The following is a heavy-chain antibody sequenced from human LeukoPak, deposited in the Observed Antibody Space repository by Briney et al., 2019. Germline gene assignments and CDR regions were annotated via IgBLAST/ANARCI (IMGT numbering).Heavy chain of an antibody. J-gene: IGHJ5*02. Sequence: PSETLSLTCTVSGYSLTSAYYWGWIRPPPGKGLEWIGSIYYIGSTYYNPSLKSRVTISVDTSKNQFSLKLSSVTAADTAVYYCARARITFNWFDPWGQGTLVTVSS. D-gene: IGHD3-16*01. CDR3: ARARITFNWFDP. CDR1: GYSLTSAYY. CDR2: IYYIGST. V-gene: IGHV4-38-2*02.